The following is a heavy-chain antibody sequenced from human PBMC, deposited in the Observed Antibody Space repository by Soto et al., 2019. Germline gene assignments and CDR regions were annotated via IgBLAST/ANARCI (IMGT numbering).Heavy chain of an antibody. D-gene: IGHD6-19*01. Sequence: LCGGSISSSSYYWGWVRQPPGKGLEWIGSSKYSGSSYFNPSLKSRITISVDTSKNQFSLKLSFVTAADTAVYYCARPKSSGWRGGFDYWGQGTLVTVSS. J-gene: IGHJ4*02. CDR1: GGSISSSSYY. CDR2: SKYSGSS. CDR3: ARPKSSGWRGGFDY. V-gene: IGHV4-39*01.